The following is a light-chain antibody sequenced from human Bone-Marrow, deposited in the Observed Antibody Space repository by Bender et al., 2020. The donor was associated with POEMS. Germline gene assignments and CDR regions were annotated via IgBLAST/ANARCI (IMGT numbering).Light chain of an antibody. V-gene: IGLV2-14*01. Sequence: QSALTRPASMSGSPGQSITISCTGTSSDVGGYNHVSWYQQQAGKVPKLLIYEVNKRPSGISDRFSGSKSGNTASLTISGLQAEDEADYYCSSYTSITSHVVFGGGTKLTVL. CDR1: SSDVGGYNH. CDR2: EVN. J-gene: IGLJ2*01. CDR3: SSYTSITSHVV.